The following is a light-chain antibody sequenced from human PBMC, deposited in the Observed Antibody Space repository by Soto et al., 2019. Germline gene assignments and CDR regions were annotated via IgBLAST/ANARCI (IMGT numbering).Light chain of an antibody. Sequence: DIQMTQSPSSLSASVGYRVTITCRSSQSISSYLNWYQQKPGKAPKLLIYDASNLETGVPSRFSGSGSGTDFTFTISSLQPEDIATYYCQQYDNLLSITFGQGTRLEIK. J-gene: IGKJ5*01. V-gene: IGKV1-33*01. CDR2: DAS. CDR1: QSISSY. CDR3: QQYDNLLSIT.